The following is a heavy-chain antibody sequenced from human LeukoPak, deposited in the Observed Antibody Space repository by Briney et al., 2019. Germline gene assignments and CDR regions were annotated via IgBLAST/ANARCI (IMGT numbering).Heavy chain of an antibody. CDR1: GFTFDDYA. CDR2: ISWNSGSI. CDR3: AKDSGSFPSHFDY. D-gene: IGHD1-26*01. V-gene: IGHV3-9*03. Sequence: PGGSLRLSCAASGFTFDDYAMHWVRQAPGKGLEWVSGISWNSGSIGYADSVKGRFTISRDNAKNSLYLQMNSQRAEDMALYYCAKDSGSFPSHFDYWGQGTLVTVSS. J-gene: IGHJ4*02.